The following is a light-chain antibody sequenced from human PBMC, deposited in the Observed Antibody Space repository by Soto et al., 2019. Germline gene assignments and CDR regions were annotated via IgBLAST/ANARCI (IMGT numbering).Light chain of an antibody. V-gene: IGLV2-11*01. CDR3: CSYAGNYPYV. CDR2: DVS. Sequence: QSALTQPRSVSGSPGQSVTISCTGTSSDVGGYIYVSWYQQHPGKAPKLMMFDVSKRPSGVPDRFSGSKSDNTASLTISGLQTEDEADYFCCSYAGNYPYVFGTGTKLTVL. J-gene: IGLJ1*01. CDR1: SSDVGGYIY.